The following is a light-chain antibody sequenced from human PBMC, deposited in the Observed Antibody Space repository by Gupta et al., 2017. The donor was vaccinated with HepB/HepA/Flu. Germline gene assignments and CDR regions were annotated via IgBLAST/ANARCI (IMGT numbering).Light chain of an antibody. CDR2: QDS. J-gene: IGLJ2*01. V-gene: IGLV3-1*01. Sequence: SYELTQPPSVSVSPGQTASITCSGDKLGDKYACWYQQKPGQSPVLYIYQDSKRPSGIPERFSGSNSGNTAPLTISGTQAMDEAYYYCPEWESSTVVFGGGTKLTVL. CDR1: KLGDKY. CDR3: PEWESSTVV.